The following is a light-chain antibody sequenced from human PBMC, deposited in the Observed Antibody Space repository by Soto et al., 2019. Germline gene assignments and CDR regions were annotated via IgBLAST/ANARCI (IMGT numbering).Light chain of an antibody. CDR1: QSVNSDY. CDR3: LHYGGSALI. Sequence: VLSHSQYTQSMPRAGRSTLSYSDSQSVNSDYLAWFQQKPGQAPRLLIYGAATRTTGIPDRFSGSGSGTDFAIPIGRLEPGDFAVYYCLHYGGSALIFGQGTRLEIK. CDR2: GAA. J-gene: IGKJ5*01. V-gene: IGKV3-20*01.